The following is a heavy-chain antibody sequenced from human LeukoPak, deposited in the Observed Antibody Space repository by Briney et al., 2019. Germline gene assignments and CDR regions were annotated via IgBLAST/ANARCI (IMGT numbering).Heavy chain of an antibody. J-gene: IGHJ5*02. V-gene: IGHV1-69*13. D-gene: IGHD5-12*01. CDR3: ARVGIVATILNWFYP. Sequence: GASVKVSCKASGGTFSSYAISWVRQAPGQGLEWRGGIIPIFGTANYAQKFQGRVTITADESTSTAYMELSSLRSEDTAVYYCARVGIVATILNWFYPWGQGTLVTVSS. CDR1: GGTFSSYA. CDR2: IIPIFGTA.